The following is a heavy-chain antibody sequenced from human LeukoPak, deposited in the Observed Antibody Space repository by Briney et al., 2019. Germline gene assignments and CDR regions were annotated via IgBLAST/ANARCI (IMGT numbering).Heavy chain of an antibody. D-gene: IGHD3-10*01. J-gene: IGHJ4*02. CDR1: GGTFSSYA. CDR3: ARGGAYYGSGLQSPNDH. V-gene: IGHV1-69*06. Sequence: ASVKVSCKASGGTFSSYAISGVRQAPGQGLEWMGGIIAIFGTANDAQKFQGGVTITPHKSTSTAYMELRSLRSEHTAVYYCARGGAYYGSGLQSPNDHRGQGTLPAVSP. CDR2: IIAIFGTA.